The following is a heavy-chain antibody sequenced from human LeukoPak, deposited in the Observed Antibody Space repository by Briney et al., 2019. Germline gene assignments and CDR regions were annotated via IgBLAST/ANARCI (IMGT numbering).Heavy chain of an antibody. D-gene: IGHD3-22*01. CDR3: ARALGYSSGYYLHFDY. J-gene: IGHJ4*02. CDR2: IIPIFGTA. Sequence: ASVKVSCKASGGTFSSYGISWVRQAPGQGLEWMGGIIPIFGTANYAQKFQGRVTITADESRSTAYMELSSLRSEDTAVYYCARALGYSSGYYLHFDYWGQGTLVTVSS. CDR1: GGTFSSYG. V-gene: IGHV1-69*13.